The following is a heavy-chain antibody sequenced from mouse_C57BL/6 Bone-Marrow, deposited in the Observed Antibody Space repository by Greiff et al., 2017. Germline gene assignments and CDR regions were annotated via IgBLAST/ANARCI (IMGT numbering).Heavy chain of an antibody. J-gene: IGHJ4*01. Sequence: QVQLQQPGAELVRPGTSVKLSCKASGYTFTSYWMHWVKQRPGQGLEWIGVIDPSDSYTNYNQKFKGKATLTVDTSSSTAYMQLSSLTSEDSAVYYCSGRRYAIDYWGQGTSVPVSS. CDR2: IDPSDSYT. CDR1: GYTFTSYW. V-gene: IGHV1-59*01. CDR3: SGRRYAIDY.